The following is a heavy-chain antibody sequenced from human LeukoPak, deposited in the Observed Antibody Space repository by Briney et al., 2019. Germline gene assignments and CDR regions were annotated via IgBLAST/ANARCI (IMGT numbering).Heavy chain of an antibody. Sequence: AGGSLRLSCAASGFTFSSYAMGWVRQAPGKGLEWVSAISGSGGSTYYADSVKGRFTISRDNSKNTLYLQMNSLRAEDTAVYYCAKGGVRGPYYFDYWGQGTLVTVSS. CDR1: GFTFSSYA. CDR3: AKGGVRGPYYFDY. D-gene: IGHD3-10*01. J-gene: IGHJ4*02. CDR2: ISGSGGST. V-gene: IGHV3-23*01.